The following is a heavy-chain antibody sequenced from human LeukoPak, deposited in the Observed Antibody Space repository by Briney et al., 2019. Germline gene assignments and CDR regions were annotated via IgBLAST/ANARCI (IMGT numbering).Heavy chain of an antibody. CDR1: GGSISSYY. D-gene: IGHD3-10*01. Sequence: SETLSLTCTVSGGSISSYYWSWIRQPPGKGLEWIGYIYTSGSTNYNPSLKSRVTISVDTSKNQFSLKLSSVTAADTAMYYCARRGAGLFDYWGQGTLCTVSS. CDR3: ARRGAGLFDY. CDR2: IYTSGST. V-gene: IGHV4-4*09. J-gene: IGHJ4*02.